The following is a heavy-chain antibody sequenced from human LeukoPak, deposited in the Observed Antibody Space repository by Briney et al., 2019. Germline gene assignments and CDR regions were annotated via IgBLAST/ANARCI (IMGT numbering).Heavy chain of an antibody. CDR2: IYYSGST. CDR3: ARYSGILTVHHAFDI. J-gene: IGHJ3*02. D-gene: IGHD3-9*01. Sequence: SETLSLTCTVSGGSISSSSYYWGWIRQPPGKGLEWIGSIYYSGSTYYNPSLKSRVTISVDTSKNQFSLKLSSVTAADTAVYYCARYSGILTVHHAFDIWGQGTMVTVSS. CDR1: GGSISSSSYY. V-gene: IGHV4-39*01.